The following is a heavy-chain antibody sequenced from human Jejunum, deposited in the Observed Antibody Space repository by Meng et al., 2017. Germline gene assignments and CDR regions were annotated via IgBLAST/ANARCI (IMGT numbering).Heavy chain of an antibody. CDR3: ARDQGFRDWFDP. D-gene: IGHD3-10*01. Sequence: SETLSLTCTVSGGSVSSGGYYWHWIRQHPGKGLEWIGYIYYSGSTYYNPSLKSRLTMSVDTSKNQFSLKLSSVTAADTAVYYCARDQGFRDWFDPWGQGTLVTVPS. CDR2: IYYSGST. V-gene: IGHV4-31*03. CDR1: GGSVSSGGYY. J-gene: IGHJ5*02.